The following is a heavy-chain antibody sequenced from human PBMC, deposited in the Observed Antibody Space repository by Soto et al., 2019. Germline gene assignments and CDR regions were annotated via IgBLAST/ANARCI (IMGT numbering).Heavy chain of an antibody. CDR2: IWLDGSER. J-gene: IGHJ5*01. CDR1: GFMFGTSG. Sequence: QAQLVESGGGVVQPGRSLRLSCEASGFMFGTSGMQWVRQAPGKGLEWVSGIWLDGSERHYADSVKGRFTISRDNAKNTVFLQMNSLRVEDTAVYFCARDASGTTSFLVSWGQGTLVTVSS. D-gene: IGHD1-1*01. CDR3: ARDASGTTSFLVS. V-gene: IGHV3-33*01.